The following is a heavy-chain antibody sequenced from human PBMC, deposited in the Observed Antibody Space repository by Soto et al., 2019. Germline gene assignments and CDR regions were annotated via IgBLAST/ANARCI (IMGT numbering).Heavy chain of an antibody. CDR2: IYWNDDK. D-gene: IGHD5-18*01. J-gene: IGHJ4*02. V-gene: IGHV2-5*01. Sequence: SGPTLVNPTQTLTLTCTFSGFSLSTFGMGVGWIRQPPGKALEWLALIYWNDDKRYSPSLNSRLTIAKDTSKNLVVLTMTNVDPVDAATYYCVNSPDSSTSDYWGQGTLVTVSS. CDR3: VNSPDSSTSDY. CDR1: GFSLSTFGMG.